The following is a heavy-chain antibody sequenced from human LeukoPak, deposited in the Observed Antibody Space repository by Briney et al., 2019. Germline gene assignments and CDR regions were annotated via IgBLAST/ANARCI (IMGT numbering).Heavy chain of an antibody. CDR2: ISYDGSNK. CDR3: AKDRDAFDI. CDR1: GFTFSSYG. V-gene: IGHV3-30*18. Sequence: GRSLRLSCAASGFTFSSYGMHWVRQAPGKGLEWVAVISYDGSNKYYADSVKGRFTISRDNSKNTLYLQMNSLRAEVTAVYYCAKDRDAFDIWGQGTMVTVSS. J-gene: IGHJ3*02.